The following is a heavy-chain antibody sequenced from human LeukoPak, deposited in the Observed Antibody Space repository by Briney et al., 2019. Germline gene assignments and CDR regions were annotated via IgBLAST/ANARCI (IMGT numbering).Heavy chain of an antibody. CDR3: ARHNYGYDY. CDR1: GFTFRSYW. J-gene: IGHJ4*02. V-gene: IGHV3-74*01. D-gene: IGHD3-10*01. Sequence: GGSLRLSCAASGFTFRSYWMHWVRQAPGKGLVWVSHIHSDGSSTSYADSVQGRFTISRDNAKNTLYLQMDSLRAEDTAVYYCARHNYGYDYWGQGTLVTVSS. CDR2: IHSDGSST.